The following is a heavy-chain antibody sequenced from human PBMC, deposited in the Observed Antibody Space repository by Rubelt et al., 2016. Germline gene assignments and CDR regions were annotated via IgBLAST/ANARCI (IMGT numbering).Heavy chain of an antibody. J-gene: IGHJ4*02. CDR3: AADFLGAAGTGD. Sequence: QVQLQQWGAGLLKPSETLSLTCAVYGGSFSAYYWSWIRQPPGKGLEWIGEINHSGSTTYKPSLKSRVTISVDTSKNPFSPKLISVTAADTAGYYCAADFLGAAGTGDWGQGTLVTVSS. CDR2: INHSGST. D-gene: IGHD6-13*01. V-gene: IGHV4-34*01. CDR1: GGSFSAYY.